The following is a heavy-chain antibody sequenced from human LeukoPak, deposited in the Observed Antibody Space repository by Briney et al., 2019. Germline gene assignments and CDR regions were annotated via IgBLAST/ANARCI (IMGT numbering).Heavy chain of an antibody. V-gene: IGHV4-59*12. CDR2: IYYSGST. J-gene: IGHJ5*02. Sequence: SETLSLTCTVSGGSISSYYWSWIRQPPGKGLEWIGYIYYSGSTNYNPSLKSRVTISVDTSKNQFSLKLSSVTAADTAVYYCARRDYDFWSGYYSRYSAAGTWFDPWGQGTLVTVSS. CDR3: ARRDYDFWSGYYSRYSAAGTWFDP. CDR1: GGSISSYY. D-gene: IGHD3-3*01.